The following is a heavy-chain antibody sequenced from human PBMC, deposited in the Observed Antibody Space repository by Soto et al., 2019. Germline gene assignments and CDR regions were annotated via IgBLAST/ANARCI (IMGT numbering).Heavy chain of an antibody. V-gene: IGHV3-49*03. D-gene: IGHD6-19*01. J-gene: IGHJ4*02. CDR2: IRSKAYGGTT. CDR3: TRDRESSDWTFDY. CDR1: GFTFGDYT. Sequence: PGGSMRLSCTGCGFTFGDYTMSWFRQTPGKGLEWVGFIRSKAYGGTTEYAASVKGRFTISRDDSKSIAYLQMNSLKTEDTAVYYCTRDRESSDWTFDYWGQGTLVTVSS.